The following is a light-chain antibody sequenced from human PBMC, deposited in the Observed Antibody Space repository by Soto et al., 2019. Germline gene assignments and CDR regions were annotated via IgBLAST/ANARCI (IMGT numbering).Light chain of an antibody. Sequence: IQMTQSPSSVSASVGDTVTITCRASQGISSYLAWYQQKPGKAPKLLIYAASTLQSGVPSRFSGSGSGTDFTLTISCLQSEDFAAYYCQQYYSYPWTFGQGTKVDIK. CDR1: QGISSY. CDR2: AAS. CDR3: QQYYSYPWT. J-gene: IGKJ1*01. V-gene: IGKV1-8*01.